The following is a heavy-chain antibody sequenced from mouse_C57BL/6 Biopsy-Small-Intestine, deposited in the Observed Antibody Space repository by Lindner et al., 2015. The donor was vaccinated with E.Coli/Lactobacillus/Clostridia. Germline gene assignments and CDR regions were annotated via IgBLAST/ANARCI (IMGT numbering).Heavy chain of an antibody. CDR2: IDPENGDT. Sequence: QLQESGAELVRPGASVKLSCTASGFNIKDDYMHWVKQRPEQGLEWIGWIDPENGDTEYASKFQGKATITADTSSNTAYLQLSSLTSEDTAVYYCISTGTAWFAYWGQGTLVTVSA. V-gene: IGHV14-4*01. CDR1: GFNIKDDY. J-gene: IGHJ3*01. CDR3: ISTGTAWFAY. D-gene: IGHD4-1*01.